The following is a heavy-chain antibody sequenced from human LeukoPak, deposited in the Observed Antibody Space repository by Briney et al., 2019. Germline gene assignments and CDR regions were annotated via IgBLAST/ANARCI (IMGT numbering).Heavy chain of an antibody. J-gene: IGHJ4*02. V-gene: IGHV4-61*02. Sequence: SETLSLTCTVSGGSISSSSYYWSWIRQPAGKGLEWIGRIYTSGSTNYNSSLKSRVTMSVDTSKNQFSLKLSSVTAADTAVYYCARSMVATYDFDYWGQGTLVTVSS. CDR2: IYTSGST. CDR3: ARSMVATYDFDY. CDR1: GGSISSSSYY. D-gene: IGHD5-12*01.